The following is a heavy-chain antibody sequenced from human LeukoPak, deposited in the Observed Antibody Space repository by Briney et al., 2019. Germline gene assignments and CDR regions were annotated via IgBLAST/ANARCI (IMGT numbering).Heavy chain of an antibody. D-gene: IGHD3-22*01. CDR2: IRQDGSEK. V-gene: IGHV3-7*01. J-gene: IGHJ3*02. CDR3: ARGKPSYYYDSSAYFYNGAFDI. Sequence: PGGSLRLSCAASGFTFSSYWMSWVRQAPGKGLEWVANIRQDGSEKYYADSGKGRFTISRDNAKNSLYLQMNSLRADDTAVYYCARGKPSYYYDSSAYFYNGAFDIWGQGTMVTVSS. CDR1: GFTFSSYW.